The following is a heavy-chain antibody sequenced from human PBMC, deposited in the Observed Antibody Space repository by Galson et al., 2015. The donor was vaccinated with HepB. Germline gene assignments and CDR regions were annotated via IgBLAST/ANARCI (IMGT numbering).Heavy chain of an antibody. CDR2: IRSKASNYAT. D-gene: IGHD6-19*01. CDR3: TRLGDFSGYSST. V-gene: IGHV3-73*01. J-gene: IGHJ5*02. Sequence: SLRLSCAASGFTFSGSAIHWVRQASEKGLEWVGRIRSKASNYATEYAAALKDRFTISRDDSKNTAYLHMIGLKTEDTAVYYCTRLGDFSGYSSTWGQGTLVTVSS. CDR1: GFTFSGSA.